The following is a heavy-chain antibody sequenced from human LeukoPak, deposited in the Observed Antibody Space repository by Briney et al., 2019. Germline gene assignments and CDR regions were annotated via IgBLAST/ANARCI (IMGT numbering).Heavy chain of an antibody. CDR1: GFTFSSYA. Sequence: GGSLRLSCAASGFTFSSYAMSRVRQAPGKGLEWVSAISGSGGSTYYADSVKGRFTISRDNSKNTLYLQMNSLRAEDTAVYYCAKDLLLWFGAAFDYWGQGTLVTVSS. CDR2: ISGSGGST. D-gene: IGHD3-10*01. CDR3: AKDLLLWFGAAFDY. V-gene: IGHV3-23*01. J-gene: IGHJ4*02.